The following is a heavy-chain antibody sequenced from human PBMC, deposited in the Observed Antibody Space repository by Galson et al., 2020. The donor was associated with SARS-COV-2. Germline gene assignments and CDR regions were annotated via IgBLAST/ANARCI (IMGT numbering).Heavy chain of an antibody. CDR3: ARTVWGSGSPGNWFDP. CDR1: GFTFSSYS. J-gene: IGHJ5*02. CDR2: ISSSSSTI. V-gene: IGHV3-48*04. Sequence: GGSLRLSCAASGFTFSSYSMNWVRQAPGKGLEWVSYISSSSSTIYYADSVKGRFTISRDNAKNSLYLQMNSLRAEDTAVYYCARTVWGSGSPGNWFDPWGQGTLVTVSS. D-gene: IGHD3-10*01.